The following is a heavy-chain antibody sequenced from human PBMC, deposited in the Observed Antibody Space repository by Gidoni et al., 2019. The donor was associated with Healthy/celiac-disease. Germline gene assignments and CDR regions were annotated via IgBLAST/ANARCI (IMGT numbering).Heavy chain of an antibody. D-gene: IGHD1-26*01. J-gene: IGHJ2*01. CDR1: GFTFDDYA. V-gene: IGHV3-9*01. CDR2: ISWNSGSI. Sequence: EVQLVESGGGLVQPGRSLRLSCAASGFTFDDYAMHWVRQAPGKGLEWVSGISWNSGSIGYADSVKGRFTISRDNAKNSLYLQMNSLRAEDTALYYCAKDTNSGSYWAAWYFDLWGRGTLVTVSS. CDR3: AKDTNSGSYWAAWYFDL.